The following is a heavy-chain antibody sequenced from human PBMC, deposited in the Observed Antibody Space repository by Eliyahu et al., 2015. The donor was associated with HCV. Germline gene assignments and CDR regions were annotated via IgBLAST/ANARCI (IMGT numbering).Heavy chain of an antibody. CDR3: ASTKLDSGSYPLADIDY. D-gene: IGHD1-26*01. CDR1: GGSFSGYY. V-gene: IGHV4-34*01. J-gene: IGHJ4*02. CDR2: INHSGST. Sequence: QVQLQQWGAGLLKPSETLSLTCAVYGGSFSGYYWSWIRQPPGKGLEWIGEINHSGSTNYNPSLKSRVTISVDTSKNQFSLKLSSVTAADTAVYYCASTKLDSGSYPLADIDYWGQGTLVTVSS.